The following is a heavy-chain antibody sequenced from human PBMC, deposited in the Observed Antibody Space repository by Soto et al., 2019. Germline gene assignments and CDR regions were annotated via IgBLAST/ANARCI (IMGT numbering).Heavy chain of an antibody. J-gene: IGHJ4*02. CDR3: ARGRYNSGDYPKCFDY. D-gene: IGHD5-12*01. CDR2: IKKDGNEK. V-gene: IGHV3-7*01. Sequence: EVQLVESGGGLVQPGGSLRVSCAASGFEFSAYCMTWVRQAPGTGLEWVATIKKDGNEKYYGASVRGRFSVIRDNAKNAAYLQMDRLKAEDTGVYYCARGRYNSGDYPKCFDYWGQGAWVTVSS. CDR1: GFEFSAYC.